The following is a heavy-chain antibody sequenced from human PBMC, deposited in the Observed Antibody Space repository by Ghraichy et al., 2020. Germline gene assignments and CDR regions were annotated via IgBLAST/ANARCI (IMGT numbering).Heavy chain of an antibody. CDR2: IIPILGIA. V-gene: IGHV1-69*02. CDR3: ARGTVTEHPYYYYMDV. Sequence: SVKVSCKASGGTFSSYTISWVRQAPGQGLEWMGRIIPILGIANYAQKFQGRVTITADKSTSTAYMELSSLRSEDTAVYYCARGTVTEHPYYYYMDVWGKGTTVTVSS. J-gene: IGHJ6*03. D-gene: IGHD4-11*01. CDR1: GGTFSSYT.